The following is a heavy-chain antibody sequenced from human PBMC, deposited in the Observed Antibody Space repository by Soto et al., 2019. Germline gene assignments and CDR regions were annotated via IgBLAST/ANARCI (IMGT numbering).Heavy chain of an antibody. V-gene: IGHV4-34*01. Sequence: SEALSLTCAVYGGSFSGYYWSWIRQPPGKGLEWIGEINHSRSTNYNPSLKSRVTISVDKSKNQFSLKLSSVTAADTAVYYCATGTPQWYYYDSSGYHNYYFDYWGQGTLVTVSS. D-gene: IGHD3-22*01. CDR3: ATGTPQWYYYDSSGYHNYYFDY. CDR2: INHSRST. J-gene: IGHJ4*02. CDR1: GGSFSGYY.